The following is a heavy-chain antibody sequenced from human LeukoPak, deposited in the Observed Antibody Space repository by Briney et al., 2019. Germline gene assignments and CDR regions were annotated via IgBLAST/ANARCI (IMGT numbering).Heavy chain of an antibody. CDR2: ISAYNGNT. Sequence: ASVKVSCKASGYTFTSYGISWVRQAPGQGLEWMGWISAYNGNTIYAQKLQGRVTMTTDTSTSTAHMELRSLRSDDTAVYYCARGDGWGVYYYYMDVWGKGTTVTVSS. CDR1: GYTFTSYG. D-gene: IGHD5-24*01. V-gene: IGHV1-18*01. J-gene: IGHJ6*03. CDR3: ARGDGWGVYYYYMDV.